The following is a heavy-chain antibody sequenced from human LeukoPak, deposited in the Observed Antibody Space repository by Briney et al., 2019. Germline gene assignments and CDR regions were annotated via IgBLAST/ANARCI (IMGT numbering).Heavy chain of an antibody. D-gene: IGHD1-7*01. CDR3: ARENKGTLHDITAAFHY. CDR2: IDHSGRT. CDR1: GGSSSSSNW. Sequence: SETLSLTCAVSGGSSSSSNWWNWVRQPPGKGLEWIGEIDHSGRTNYNPSLKSRVTISVDKSKNQISLKLISVTAADTAVYYCARENKGTLHDITAAFHYWGQGTLVTVSS. V-gene: IGHV4-4*02. J-gene: IGHJ4*02.